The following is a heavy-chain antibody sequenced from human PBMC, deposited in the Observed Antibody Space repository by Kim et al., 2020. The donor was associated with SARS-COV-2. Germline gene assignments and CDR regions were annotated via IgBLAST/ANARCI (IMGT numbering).Heavy chain of an antibody. CDR3: ARGPPLFDP. V-gene: IGHV3-48*02. J-gene: IGHJ5*02. CDR1: GFPFSDYD. Sequence: GGSLRLSCAASGFPFSDYDMNWVRQAPGKRLEWISYISIRSTTIYYADSVKGRFTISRDNAKNLLSLQMNSLRDEDTAVYYCARGPPLFDPWGQGTLVTVSS. CDR2: ISIRSTTI.